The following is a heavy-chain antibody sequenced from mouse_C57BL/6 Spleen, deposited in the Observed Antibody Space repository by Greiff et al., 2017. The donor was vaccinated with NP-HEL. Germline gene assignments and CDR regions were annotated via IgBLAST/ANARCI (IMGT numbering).Heavy chain of an antibody. CDR3: ARNRDYSNYEYFDY. D-gene: IGHD2-5*01. CDR1: GFSLTSYA. Sequence: VKLQESGPGLVAPSQSLSITCTVSGFSLTSYAISWVRQPPGKGLEWLGVIWTGGGTNYNSALKSRLSISKDNSKSQVFLKMNSLQTDDTARYYCARNRDYSNYEYFDYWGQGTTLTVSS. V-gene: IGHV2-9-1*01. J-gene: IGHJ2*01. CDR2: IWTGGGT.